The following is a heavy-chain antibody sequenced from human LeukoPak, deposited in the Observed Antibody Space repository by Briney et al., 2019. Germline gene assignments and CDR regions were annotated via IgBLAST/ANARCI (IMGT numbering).Heavy chain of an antibody. CDR1: GFTFSDSA. CDR2: IRSKSQSYAT. V-gene: IGHV3-73*01. J-gene: IGHJ4*02. D-gene: IGHD1-26*01. CDR3: TRVGPSTVVDY. Sequence: GGSLRLSCAASGFTFSDSAIHWGRQASGKGLEWVGRIRSKSQSYATAYDESLKGRFTISRDDSKNTAYLQMSSLKIEDTAVYYCTRVGPSTVVDYWGQGTQVTVSS.